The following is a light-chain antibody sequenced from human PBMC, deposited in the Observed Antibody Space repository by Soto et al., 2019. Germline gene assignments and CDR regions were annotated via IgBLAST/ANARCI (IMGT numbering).Light chain of an antibody. CDR2: EGI. Sequence: QSALTQPASVSGSPGQSITISCTGTSSTVGGFNVVSWYQQHAGKAPKVIIYEGIKRPSGGSNRFSGSNSGSTASLTISGLQAEDEANYYCCSYVGEATYVLGTVTNLTVL. CDR3: CSYVGEATYV. CDR1: SSTVGGFNV. J-gene: IGLJ1*01. V-gene: IGLV2-23*01.